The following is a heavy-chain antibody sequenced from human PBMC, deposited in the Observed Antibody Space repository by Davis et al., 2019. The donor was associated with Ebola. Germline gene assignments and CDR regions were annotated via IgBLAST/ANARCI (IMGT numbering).Heavy chain of an antibody. CDR3: VRFFFDL. CDR2: ISGSGGST. V-gene: IGHV3-23*01. J-gene: IGHJ4*01. Sequence: PGGSLRLSCAASGFTFSSYAMSWVRQAPGKGLEWVSAISGSGGSTYYADSVKGRFTISRDNAKNSLYLQMNSLRAEDTAIYYCVRFFFDLWGHGALVTVSA. CDR1: GFTFSSYA.